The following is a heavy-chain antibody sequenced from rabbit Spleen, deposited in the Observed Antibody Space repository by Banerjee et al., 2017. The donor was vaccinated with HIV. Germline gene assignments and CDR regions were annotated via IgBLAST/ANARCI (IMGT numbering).Heavy chain of an antibody. CDR2: IGTTSGST. J-gene: IGHJ4*01. Sequence: QEQLVESRGDLVKTGTSLTLTCKASGFTISSSYYMCWVRQAPGKGLEWIACIGTTSGSTYYTSWAKGRFTISKTSSTTVSLQMTSLTAADTATFFCARTYPDNTYTNFNLWGQGTLVTVS. CDR3: ARTYPDNTYTNFNL. D-gene: IGHD7-1*01. CDR1: GFTISSSYY. V-gene: IGHV1S45*01.